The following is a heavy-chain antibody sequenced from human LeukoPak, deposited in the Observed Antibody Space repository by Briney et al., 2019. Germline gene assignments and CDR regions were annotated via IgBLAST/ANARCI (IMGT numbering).Heavy chain of an antibody. Sequence: GGSLRLSCAASGFTFSDHAMSWVRQAPAKGLEWVSSINGNGGGSYYIDSVKGRFTISRDNSKNTLYLQMNSLRAEDTAVYYCAIAVAGYFDYWGQGTLVTVSS. V-gene: IGHV3-23*01. CDR3: AIAVAGYFDY. CDR1: GFTFSDHA. D-gene: IGHD6-19*01. CDR2: INGNGGGS. J-gene: IGHJ4*02.